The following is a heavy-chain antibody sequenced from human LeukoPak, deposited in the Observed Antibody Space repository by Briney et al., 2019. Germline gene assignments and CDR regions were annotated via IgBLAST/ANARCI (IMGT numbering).Heavy chain of an antibody. CDR3: ARDPGYY. CDR2: ISYDGSNK. V-gene: IGHV3-30*04. Sequence: GSLRLSCAASGFTFSSYAMHWVRQAPGKGLEWVAVISYDGSNKYYADSVKGRFTISRDNSKNTLYLQMNSLRAEDTAVYYCARDPGYYWGQGTLVTVSS. CDR1: GFTFSSYA. J-gene: IGHJ4*02.